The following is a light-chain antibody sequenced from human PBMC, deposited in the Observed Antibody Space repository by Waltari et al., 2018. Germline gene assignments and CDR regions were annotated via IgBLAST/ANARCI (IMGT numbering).Light chain of an antibody. J-gene: IGKJ2*03. Sequence: DIQMTQSPSSLSASVGDRVTVTCRASQDISSYLNWYQQKPGKAPKVLIFSANRLDGGVPSRFSGSGSGPEFTLIISSLQPEDFASYYCQQYKSLPYSFGQGTKVEIK. V-gene: IGKV1-39*01. CDR2: SAN. CDR3: QQYKSLPYS. CDR1: QDISSY.